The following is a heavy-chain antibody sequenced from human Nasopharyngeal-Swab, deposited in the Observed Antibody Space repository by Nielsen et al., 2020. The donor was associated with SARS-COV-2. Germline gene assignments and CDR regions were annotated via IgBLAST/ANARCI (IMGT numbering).Heavy chain of an antibody. CDR2: INPNSGGT. D-gene: IGHD6-25*01. V-gene: IGHV1-2*06. CDR3: ARVGPSGYYYGMDV. J-gene: IGHJ6*02. Sequence: ARHAPGQGLEWMGRINPNSGGTNYAQKFQGRVTMTRDTSISTAYMELSRLRSDDTAVYYCARVGPSGYYYGMDVWGQGTTVTVSS.